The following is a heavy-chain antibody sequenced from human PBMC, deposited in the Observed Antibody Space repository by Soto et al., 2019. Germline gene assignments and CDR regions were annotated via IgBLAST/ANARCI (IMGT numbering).Heavy chain of an antibody. CDR2: TSYDGSDK. CDR1: GFTFRSYV. J-gene: IGHJ1*01. D-gene: IGHD3-16*01. CDR3: ARVGTTGGLDV. Sequence: QVQLVESGGGVVQPGTSLRVSCVGSGFTFRSYVIHWVRQAPGKGLEWVALTSYDGSDKYYGDSVRGRFTISRDNSRNTVDLQMDSLRLEYTAINYCARVGTTGGLDVWGQGTLVSVS. V-gene: IGHV3-30*19.